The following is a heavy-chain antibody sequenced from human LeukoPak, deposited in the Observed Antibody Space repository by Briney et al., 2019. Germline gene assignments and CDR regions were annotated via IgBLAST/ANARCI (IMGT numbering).Heavy chain of an antibody. V-gene: IGHV4-28*03. CDR1: GYSISSSNW. J-gene: IGHJ3*02. D-gene: IGHD4-17*01. CDR2: IYYSGST. CDR3: ARGATVTTGNAFDI. Sequence: SETLSLTCAVSGYSISSSNWWGWIRQPPGKGLEWIGYIYYSGSTYYNPSLKSRVTMSVDTSTNQFSLKLSSVTAVDTAVYYCARGATVTTGNAFDIWGQGTMVTVSS.